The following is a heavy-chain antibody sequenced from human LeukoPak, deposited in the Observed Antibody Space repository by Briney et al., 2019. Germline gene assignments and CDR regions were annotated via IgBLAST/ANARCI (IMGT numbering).Heavy chain of an antibody. CDR3: ARDPGSAAGRGDY. D-gene: IGHD6-13*01. V-gene: IGHV3-21*01. Sequence: GGSLRLSCAASGFTFSSYSMNWVRQAPGKGLEWVSSISSSSSYIYYADSVKGRFTISRDNAKNSLYLQMNSLRAEDTAVYYCARDPGSAAGRGDYWGQGTLVTVSS. CDR2: ISSSSSYI. CDR1: GFTFSSYS. J-gene: IGHJ4*02.